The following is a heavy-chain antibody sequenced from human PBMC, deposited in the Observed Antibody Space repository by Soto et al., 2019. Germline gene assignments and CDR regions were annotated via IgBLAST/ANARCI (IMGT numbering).Heavy chain of an antibody. Sequence: QVQLVQSGAEVKKPGASVKVSCKASGYTFSTYGFSWVRQAPGQGLEWMGWIGADNGDTNYAQNLQGRVTMTTDTPTTTSSMELMSLTSDGSAVYICAGDWEGADGFDPGGQGTLVTVSS. D-gene: IGHD1-26*01. CDR1: GYTFSTYG. V-gene: IGHV1-18*01. CDR3: AGDWEGADGFDP. J-gene: IGHJ5*02. CDR2: IGADNGDT.